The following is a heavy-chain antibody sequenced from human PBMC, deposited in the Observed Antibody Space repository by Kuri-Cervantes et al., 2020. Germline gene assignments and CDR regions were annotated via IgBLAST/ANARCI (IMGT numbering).Heavy chain of an antibody. CDR1: GYTFTSYD. J-gene: IGHJ4*02. CDR2: MNPNCGNT. D-gene: IGHD2-2*02. CDR3: ARGWTLQQDCSSTSCNTLDGLY. V-gene: IGHV1-8*01. Sequence: ASVKVSCKASGYTFTSYDINWVRQATGQGLEWMGWMNPNCGNTGYAQKFQGRVTMTRNTSISTAYMELSSLRSEDTAVYYCARGWTLQQDCSSTSCNTLDGLYWGQGTLVTVSS.